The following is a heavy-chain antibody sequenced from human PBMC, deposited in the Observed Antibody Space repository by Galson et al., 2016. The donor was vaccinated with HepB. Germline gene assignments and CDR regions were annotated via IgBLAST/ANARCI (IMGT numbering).Heavy chain of an antibody. V-gene: IGHV3-74*01. CDR2: IKNDGTST. D-gene: IGHD3-9*01. J-gene: IGHJ4*02. CDR1: GFTFSNYW. Sequence: SLRLSCAASGFTFSNYWMHWVRQSPGKGLVWLARIKNDGTSTIYADVVKGRFSISRYNTNNTLHLQTNSLRVDDTAVYFCAREQTSTFEIDYWGQGNLVTVSS. CDR3: AREQTSTFEIDY.